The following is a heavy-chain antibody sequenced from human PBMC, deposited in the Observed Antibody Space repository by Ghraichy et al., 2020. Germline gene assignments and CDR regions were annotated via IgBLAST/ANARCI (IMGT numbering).Heavy chain of an antibody. CDR2: INYSGRV. CDR1: GDSITNGDSY. V-gene: IGHV4-30-4*01. CDR3: ARDAAHRARNAGNGGHFDD. Sequence: SETLSLTCTVTGDSITNGDSYWSWLRQTPGKGLEWLGYINYSGRVYYNPSLKSRVFISLDMSSNLFFLTLSSVTAADTAVYYCARDAAHRARNAGNGGHFDDWGQGTLVTVSS. D-gene: IGHD6-6*01. J-gene: IGHJ4*02.